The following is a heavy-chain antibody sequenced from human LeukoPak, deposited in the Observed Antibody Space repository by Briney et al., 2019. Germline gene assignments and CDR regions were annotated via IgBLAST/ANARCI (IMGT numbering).Heavy chain of an antibody. Sequence: ASVRVSCKASGYTFTANYIHWVRQAPGQGLEWMGWINPNSGGTNYGQKFQARVTMTGDTSISTAYIELNSLRSDDTAVYYCARGAGFGGYSRYYMAVGRKGTTVTVSS. J-gene: IGHJ6*03. CDR1: GYTFTANY. CDR3: ARGAGFGGYSRYYMAV. V-gene: IGHV1-2*02. CDR2: INPNSGGT. D-gene: IGHD3-16*01.